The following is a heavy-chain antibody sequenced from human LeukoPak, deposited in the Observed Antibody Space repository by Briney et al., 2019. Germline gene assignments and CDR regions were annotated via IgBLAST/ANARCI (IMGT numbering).Heavy chain of an antibody. CDR1: GFTFSSYW. CDR2: INTDGSST. J-gene: IGHJ4*02. Sequence: GGSLRLSCAASGFTFSSYWMYWVRQAPGKGLVWVSHINTDGSSTSYADSVKGRFTISRDNAKNSLYLQMNSLRAEDTAVYYCARDRTRRGYSYGYGPLFFDYWGQGTLVTVSS. CDR3: ARDRTRRGYSYGYGPLFFDY. V-gene: IGHV3-74*01. D-gene: IGHD5-18*01.